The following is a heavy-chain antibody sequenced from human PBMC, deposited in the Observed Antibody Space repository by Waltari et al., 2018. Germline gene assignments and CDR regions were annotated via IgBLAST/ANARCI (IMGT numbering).Heavy chain of an antibody. CDR3: ARDFEYYDFWSGYPRRGEAFDI. V-gene: IGHV4-4*07. J-gene: IGHJ3*02. Sequence: QVQLQESGPGLVKPSETLSLTCTVSGGSISSYYWSWIRQPPGKGLEWIGRIYTSGSTNYNPSLKSRVTMSVDTSKNQFSLKLSSVTAADTAVYYCARDFEYYDFWSGYPRRGEAFDIWGQGTMVTVSS. D-gene: IGHD3-3*01. CDR2: IYTSGST. CDR1: GGSISSYY.